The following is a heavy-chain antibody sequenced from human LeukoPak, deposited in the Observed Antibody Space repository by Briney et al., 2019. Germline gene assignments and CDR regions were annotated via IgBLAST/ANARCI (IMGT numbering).Heavy chain of an antibody. J-gene: IGHJ6*03. CDR1: GGSFSGYY. CDR2: INHSGST. V-gene: IGHV4-34*01. CDR3: ARAVVVTAIHYYYYYYMDV. Sequence: SETLYLTCAVYGGSFSGYYWSWIRQPPGKGLEWIGEINHSGSTNYNPSLKSRVTISVDTSKNQFSLKLGSVTAADTAVYYCARAVVVTAIHYYYYYYMDVWGKGTTVTVSS. D-gene: IGHD2-21*02.